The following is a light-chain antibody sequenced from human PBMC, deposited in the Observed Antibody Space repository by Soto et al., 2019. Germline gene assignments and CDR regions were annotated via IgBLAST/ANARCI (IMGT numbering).Light chain of an antibody. J-gene: IGLJ3*02. V-gene: IGLV1-40*01. CDR1: SSNIGAGYP. CDR3: QSYDSRLSRRWV. Sequence: QPVLTQPPSVSGAPGQRVTISCTGSSSNIGAGYPVHWYQQLPGTAPTLLVAGNRPSGVPDRFSVSKSGASASLAITGLQAEDEADYYCQSYDSRLSRRWVFGGGTKLTVL. CDR2: G.